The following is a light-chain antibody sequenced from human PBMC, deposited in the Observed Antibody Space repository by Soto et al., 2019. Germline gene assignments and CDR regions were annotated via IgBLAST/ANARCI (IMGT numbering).Light chain of an antibody. CDR1: QTVLSNY. CDR3: QQYGTSPFT. CDR2: GAS. Sequence: EIVLTQSPTTLSLSPGEGATLSCRASQTVLSNYLAWYQQKPGQAPRLLFYGASFRATGIPDRFSGSGSGTDFTLTISRLEPADCAVFYCQQYGTSPFTFGGGTKVEIK. V-gene: IGKV3-20*01. J-gene: IGKJ4*01.